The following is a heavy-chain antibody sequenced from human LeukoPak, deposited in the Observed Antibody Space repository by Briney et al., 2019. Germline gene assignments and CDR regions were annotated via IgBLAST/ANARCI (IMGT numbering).Heavy chain of an antibody. CDR2: MDPNSGNT. CDR3: ARAPSITGTTPPGY. Sequence: ASVKVSCKASGDTFTSYNMNWVRQATGQGLEWMGWMDPNSGNTGYAQKFQGRVTMTRNTSISTAYMELSSLRSEDTAVYYCARAPSITGTTPPGYWGQGTLVTVSS. J-gene: IGHJ4*02. V-gene: IGHV1-8*01. D-gene: IGHD1-7*01. CDR1: GDTFTSYN.